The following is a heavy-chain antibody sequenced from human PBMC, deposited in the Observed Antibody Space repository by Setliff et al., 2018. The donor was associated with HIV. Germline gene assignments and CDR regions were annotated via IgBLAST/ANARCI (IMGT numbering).Heavy chain of an antibody. CDR2: ISSSGGTI. CDR1: GFTFSRYE. J-gene: IGHJ4*02. D-gene: IGHD1-26*01. V-gene: IGHV3-48*03. Sequence: LRLSCAASGFTFSRYEMNWVRQAPGKGLEWVSYISSSGGTIYYADSVRGRFIISRDSVRNEVYLQMKSLRVDDTALYYCVRDQLRWPERWDFDFWGQGTLVTVSS. CDR3: VRDQLRWPERWDFDF.